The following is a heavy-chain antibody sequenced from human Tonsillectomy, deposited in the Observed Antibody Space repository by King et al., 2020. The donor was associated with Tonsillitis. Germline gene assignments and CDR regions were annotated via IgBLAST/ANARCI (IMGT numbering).Heavy chain of an antibody. CDR3: ARSYYYGSGSYSADY. CDR1: GYSFTTYW. D-gene: IGHD3-10*01. CDR2: IDPSDSYT. V-gene: IGHV5-10-1*03. Sequence: QLVQSGAEVKKPGESLRISCQGSGYSFTTYWINWVRQVPGKGLEWMGRIDPSDSYTNYSPSFQGHVTISADKSISTAYLQWSSLKASDTAMYYCARSYYYGSGSYSADYWGQGTLVTVSS. J-gene: IGHJ4*02.